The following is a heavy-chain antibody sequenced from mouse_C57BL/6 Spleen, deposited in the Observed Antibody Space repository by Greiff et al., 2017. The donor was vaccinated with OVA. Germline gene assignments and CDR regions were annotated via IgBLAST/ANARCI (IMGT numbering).Heavy chain of an antibody. CDR3: ARFYSNYGARDD. V-gene: IGHV1-42*01. CDR2: INPSTGGS. D-gene: IGHD2-5*01. Sequence: EVKLMESGPELVKPGASVKISCKASGYSFTGYYMNWVKQSPEKSLEWIGEINPSTGGSTYNQKFKAKATLTVDNSSSTAYMQLKSLTSEDAAVYYCARFYSNYGARDDWGQGTSVTVSS. CDR1: GYSFTGYY. J-gene: IGHJ4*01.